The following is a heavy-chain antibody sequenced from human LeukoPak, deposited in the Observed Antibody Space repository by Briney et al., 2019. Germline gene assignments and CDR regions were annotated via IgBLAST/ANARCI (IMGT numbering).Heavy chain of an antibody. J-gene: IGHJ4*02. Sequence: GGSLRLSCAASGFTFSSYWMYWVRQAPGKGLVWVSRINSGGSSTTYADSVKGRFTISRDNAKNTLYLQMNSLIVEDTAVYYCARAGSSGGWDLDYWGQGTLVSVSS. CDR3: ARAGSSGGWDLDY. V-gene: IGHV3-74*01. CDR2: INSGGSST. CDR1: GFTFSSYW. D-gene: IGHD6-19*01.